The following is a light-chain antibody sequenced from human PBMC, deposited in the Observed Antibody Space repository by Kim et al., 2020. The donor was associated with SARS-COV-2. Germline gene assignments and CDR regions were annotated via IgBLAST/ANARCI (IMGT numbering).Light chain of an antibody. CDR3: QAWDRTTVV. V-gene: IGLV3-1*01. J-gene: IGLJ2*01. Sequence: YELTQPPSVSVSPGQTASITCSGDKLGDKYACWYQQKPGQSPVLVIYQDSKRPSGIPERFSGSNSGNTATLTISGTQAMDEADYYCQAWDRTTVVFGGGTQLTVL. CDR1: KLGDKY. CDR2: QDS.